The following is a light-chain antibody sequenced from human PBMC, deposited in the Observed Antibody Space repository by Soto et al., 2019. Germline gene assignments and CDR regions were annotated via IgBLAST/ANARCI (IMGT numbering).Light chain of an antibody. J-gene: IGKJ1*01. Sequence: EIGLTQSPGTLSLSPGERATLSFLASQSVSNNYLAWYQQKPGQAPRLLIYGASNRATGIPDRFSGSGSGTDFTLTISRLEPEDFAVYYCQQYGSSGTFGQGTKVDIK. CDR3: QQYGSSGT. V-gene: IGKV3-20*01. CDR2: GAS. CDR1: QSVSNNY.